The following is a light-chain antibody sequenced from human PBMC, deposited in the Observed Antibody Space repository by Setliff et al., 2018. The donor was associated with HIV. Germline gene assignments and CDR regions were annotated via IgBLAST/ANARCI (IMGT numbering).Light chain of an antibody. CDR1: SSDVGGYNY. CDR2: GVT. CDR3: SSFISSHIDA. V-gene: IGLV2-14*03. J-gene: IGLJ1*01. Sequence: QSALAQPASVSGSPGQSITISCTGTSSDVGGYNYVSWYQQHPGKVPKLMIYGVTKPPSGSSNRFSGSKSGDTASLTISGLQAEDEADYYCSSFISSHIDAFGSGTKVTVL.